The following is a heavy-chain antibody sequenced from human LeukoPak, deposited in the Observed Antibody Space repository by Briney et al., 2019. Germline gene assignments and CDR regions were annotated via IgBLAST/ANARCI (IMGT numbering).Heavy chain of an antibody. CDR3: ARDLQRDYGSGRYSV. CDR2: IYYSGTT. D-gene: IGHD3-10*01. V-gene: IGHV4-59*11. Sequence: SETLSLTCTVSGGSLSDHYWSWLRQPPGKGLEWIGYIYYSGTTDYSPSLKSRLTISVDTSKNQFSLRLSSVTAADTAVYYCARDLQRDYGSGRYSVWGQGTLVTVSS. CDR1: GGSLSDHY. J-gene: IGHJ4*02.